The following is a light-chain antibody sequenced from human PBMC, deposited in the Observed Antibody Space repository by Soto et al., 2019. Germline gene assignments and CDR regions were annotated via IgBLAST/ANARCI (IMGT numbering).Light chain of an antibody. CDR3: QQYADFPHT. Sequence: DIQMTQSPSPLSASVGDIVTITCQASQDISDNLNWYQQKPGRAPKLLIYTASNLDTGVPSRFSGSGSGTDFTLAISGLQPEDLATYYCQQYADFPHTFGQGTKLEIK. J-gene: IGKJ2*01. CDR2: TAS. V-gene: IGKV1-33*01. CDR1: QDISDN.